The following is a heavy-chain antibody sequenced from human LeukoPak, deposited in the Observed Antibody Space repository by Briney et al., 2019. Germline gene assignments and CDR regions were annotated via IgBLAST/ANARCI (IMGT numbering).Heavy chain of an antibody. CDR2: IQHDGSEK. V-gene: IGHV3-7*01. CDR1: GFTFRSYW. Sequence: PGGSLRLSCVASGFTFRSYWMSWVRQAPGKGLEWVANIQHDGSEKNYIDSVQGRFTISRDNAKTSLYLQLSSLRVEDTAVYYCARDSTMATYYGVDVWGQGTTVTVSS. D-gene: IGHD2-8*01. CDR3: ARDSTMATYYGVDV. J-gene: IGHJ6*02.